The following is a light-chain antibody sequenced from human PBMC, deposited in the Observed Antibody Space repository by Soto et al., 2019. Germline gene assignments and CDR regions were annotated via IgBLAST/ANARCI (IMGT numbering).Light chain of an antibody. CDR2: EGS. CDR3: CSYAGTTSFV. CDR1: SSDVGSNNF. Sequence: QSALTQPASVSGSPGPSITISCTGSSSDVGSNNFVSWYQQHPGKAPQFMIYEGSKRPPGISNRFSGSKSGNTASLTISGLQAEDEADYYCCSYAGTTSFVFGGGTKLTVL. V-gene: IGLV2-23*01. J-gene: IGLJ3*02.